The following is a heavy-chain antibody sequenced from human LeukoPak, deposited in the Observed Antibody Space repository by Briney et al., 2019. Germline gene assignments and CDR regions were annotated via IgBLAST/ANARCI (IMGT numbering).Heavy chain of an antibody. CDR3: ARKVAG. CDR2: ISYDGSNK. J-gene: IGHJ4*02. Sequence: GGSLRLSCAASGFTFSSYAMHWVRQAPGKGLEWVAVISYDGSNKYYADSVKGRFTISRDNSKNTLYLQMNSLRAEDTAVYYCARKVAGWGQGTLVAVSS. V-gene: IGHV3-30-3*01. CDR1: GFTFSSYA.